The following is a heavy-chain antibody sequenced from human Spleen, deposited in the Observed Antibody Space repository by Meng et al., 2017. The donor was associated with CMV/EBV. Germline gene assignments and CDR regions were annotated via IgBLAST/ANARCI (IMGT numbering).Heavy chain of an antibody. Sequence: GESLKISCAASGFTFSNYWMSWVRQAPGKGLEWVVNIKQDGSEKYYMDSVKGRFTISRDNTKNSLYLQMNSLRAEDTAVYYCARATPTTIFGVVRGGNRNLDYYYGMDVWGQGTTVTVSS. V-gene: IGHV3-7*03. CDR1: GFTFSNYW. CDR2: IKQDGSEK. J-gene: IGHJ6*02. D-gene: IGHD3-3*01. CDR3: ARATPTTIFGVVRGGNRNLDYYYGMDV.